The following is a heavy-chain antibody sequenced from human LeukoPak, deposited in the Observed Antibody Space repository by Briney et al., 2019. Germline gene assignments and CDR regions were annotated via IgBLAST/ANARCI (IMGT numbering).Heavy chain of an antibody. Sequence: GESLKISCQTSGYTFTSYWIGWVRQMPGKGLEWMGIIYPGDSETIYSPSFQGQVTISADKSISTAYLQWSSLKASDTAMYYCARLGYSYGYRYFDNWGQGTLVTVSS. D-gene: IGHD5-18*01. V-gene: IGHV5-51*01. CDR3: ARLGYSYGYRYFDN. J-gene: IGHJ4*02. CDR2: IYPGDSET. CDR1: GYTFTSYW.